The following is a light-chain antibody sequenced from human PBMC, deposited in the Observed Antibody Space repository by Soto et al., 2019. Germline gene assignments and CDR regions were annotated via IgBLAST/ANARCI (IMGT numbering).Light chain of an antibody. Sequence: QSALTQPPSASGSPGQSVTISCTGTSSDVGAYNYVSWYQQYPGKAPTLMIYEVSKRPSGVPDRFSGSTSGKTASLTVSGLQPEDEADYYCTSYAGSNIWVFGGGTKLTVL. J-gene: IGLJ3*02. V-gene: IGLV2-8*01. CDR3: TSYAGSNIWV. CDR2: EVS. CDR1: SSDVGAYNY.